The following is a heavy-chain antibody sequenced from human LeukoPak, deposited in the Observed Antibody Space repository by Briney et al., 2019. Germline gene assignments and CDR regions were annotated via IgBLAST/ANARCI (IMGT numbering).Heavy chain of an antibody. CDR2: IYYSGST. Sequence: SETLSLTCAVYGGSISSGGYYWSWIRQHPGKGLEWIGYIYYSGSTYYNPSLKSRVTISVDTSKNQFSLKLSSVIAADTAVYYCARGRNYYDSSGYLGGFDYWGQGTLVTVSS. CDR1: GGSISSGGYY. D-gene: IGHD3-22*01. V-gene: IGHV4-31*11. J-gene: IGHJ4*02. CDR3: ARGRNYYDSSGYLGGFDY.